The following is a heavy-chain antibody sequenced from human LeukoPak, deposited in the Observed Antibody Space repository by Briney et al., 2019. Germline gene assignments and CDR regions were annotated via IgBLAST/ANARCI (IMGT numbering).Heavy chain of an antibody. CDR2: IYSGGST. CDR3: ARAQYSSGSNGGYFDY. J-gene: IGHJ4*02. D-gene: IGHD6-19*01. Sequence: GGSLRLSCAASGFTVSSNYMSWVRQAPGKGLEWVSVIYSGGSTYYADSVKGRFTISRDNSKNTLYLQMNSLRAEDTAVYYCARAQYSSGSNGGYFDYWGQGTLVTVSS. CDR1: GFTVSSNY. V-gene: IGHV3-53*01.